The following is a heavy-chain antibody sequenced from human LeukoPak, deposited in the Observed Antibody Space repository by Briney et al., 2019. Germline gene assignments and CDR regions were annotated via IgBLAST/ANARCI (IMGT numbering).Heavy chain of an antibody. CDR3: AKGRVRSGSYSGFDY. CDR2: IRYDGSNK. J-gene: IGHJ4*02. D-gene: IGHD1-26*01. Sequence: PGGSLRLSCAASGFTFSSYGMHWVRQAPGKGLEWVAFIRYDGSNKYYADSVKGRFTISRDNSKNTLYLQMNSLRAEDTAVYYCAKGRVRSGSYSGFDYWGQGTLVTVSS. CDR1: GFTFSSYG. V-gene: IGHV3-30*02.